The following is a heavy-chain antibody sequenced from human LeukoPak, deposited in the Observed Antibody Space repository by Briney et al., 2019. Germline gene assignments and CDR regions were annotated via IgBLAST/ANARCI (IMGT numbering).Heavy chain of an antibody. Sequence: SETLSLTCAVYGGSFSGYYWSWIRQPPGKGLEWIGEINHSGSTNYNPSLKSRVTISVDTSKNQFSLKLSSVTAADTAVYYCARVGGRYCSGGSCRIRYFDYWGQGTLVTVSS. CDR2: INHSGST. CDR1: GGSFSGYY. V-gene: IGHV4-34*01. CDR3: ARVGGRYCSGGSCRIRYFDY. D-gene: IGHD2-15*01. J-gene: IGHJ4*02.